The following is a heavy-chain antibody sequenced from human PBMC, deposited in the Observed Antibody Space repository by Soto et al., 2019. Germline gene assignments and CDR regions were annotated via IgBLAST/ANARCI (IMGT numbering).Heavy chain of an antibody. D-gene: IGHD1-26*01. CDR3: ARVRLGAPTRYFDC. CDR2: IKNKANGYKT. CDR1: GFTFSDHY. J-gene: IGHJ4*02. Sequence: PGGSLRLSCVASGFTFSDHYMDWVRQAPGKGLEWVGRIKNKANGYKTEYAASVEGRITISRDDSKNSLSLQINSLKTEDTAVYYCARVRLGAPTRYFDCWGQGALVTVSS. V-gene: IGHV3-72*01.